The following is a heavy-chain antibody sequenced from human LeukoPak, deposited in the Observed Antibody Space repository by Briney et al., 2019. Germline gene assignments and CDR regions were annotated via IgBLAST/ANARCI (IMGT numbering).Heavy chain of an antibody. CDR3: ARFLSASSGSYFDY. J-gene: IGHJ4*02. V-gene: IGHV4-39*01. CDR1: GASISSSSYY. D-gene: IGHD6-19*01. Sequence: SETLSLTCSVSGASISSSSYYWGWIRQPPGKGLEWVGSLRHNGATYYNPSLKSRITISTDTSRNQFSLKVSSVTAADTAVYYCARFLSASSGSYFDYWGQGTLVTVSS. CDR2: LRHNGAT.